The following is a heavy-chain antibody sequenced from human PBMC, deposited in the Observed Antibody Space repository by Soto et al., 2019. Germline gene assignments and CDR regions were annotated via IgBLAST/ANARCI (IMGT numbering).Heavy chain of an antibody. CDR3: VRHQSGYDYGLTHFDY. V-gene: IGHV4-59*08. Sequence: SETLSLTCTVSGGSFKSDYWSWVRQPPGKGLEWIGYIGYSGSTNYKSSLKSRVTISVDTSKSQFSLRLSSVTAADTAVYYCVRHQSGYDYGLTHFDYWGQGTTVTVSS. CDR2: IGYSGST. D-gene: IGHD5-12*01. J-gene: IGHJ4*02. CDR1: GGSFKSDY.